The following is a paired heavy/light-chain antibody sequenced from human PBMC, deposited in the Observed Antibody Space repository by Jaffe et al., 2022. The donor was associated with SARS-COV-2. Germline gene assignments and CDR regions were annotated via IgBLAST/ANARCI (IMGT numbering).Heavy chain of an antibody. J-gene: IGHJ5*01. CDR2: IGGSADDT. Sequence: ELQLLESGGGLVQPGGSLRLSCASSGFIFSNYAMNWVRQAPGKGLEWVSSIGGSADDTHYADSVKGRFTISRDNSESTLYLQMTSLRADDTAIYYCAKDANSYNGVWDWFDPWGQGTLVTVSS. CDR1: GFIFSNYA. CDR3: AKDANSYNGVWDWFDP. D-gene: IGHD3-10*01. V-gene: IGHV3-23*01.
Light chain of an antibody. J-gene: IGKJ2*01. V-gene: IGKV3-20*01. Sequence: EIVLTQSPGTLSLSPGERATLSCRASQSVRSNYLVWYKQRPGQAPRLLIYGASSRATGIPDRFSGSGSGTDFTLTISRLEPEDFAVYYCQQYGTSPPFAFGQGTKLEIK. CDR1: QSVRSNY. CDR3: QQYGTSPPFA. CDR2: GAS.